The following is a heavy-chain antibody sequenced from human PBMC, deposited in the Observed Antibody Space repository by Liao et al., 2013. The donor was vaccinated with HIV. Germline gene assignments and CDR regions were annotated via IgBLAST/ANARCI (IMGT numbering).Heavy chain of an antibody. CDR2: INYSGST. Sequence: QVQLQQWGAGLLKPSETLSLTCAVFGGSLSGYHWNWIRQAPGKGPEWIGEINYSGSTDYNPALKSRVTISVDTSKYEFSLKLNSVTAADTAVYYCARGDGDYNFWSGDYRGAFQHWGQGTLVTVSS. V-gene: IGHV4-34*01. J-gene: IGHJ1*01. D-gene: IGHD3-3*01. CDR1: GGSLSGYH. CDR3: ARGDGDYNFWSGDYRGAFQH.